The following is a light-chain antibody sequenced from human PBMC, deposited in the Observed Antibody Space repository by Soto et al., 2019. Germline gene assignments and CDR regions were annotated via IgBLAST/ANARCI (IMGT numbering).Light chain of an antibody. CDR2: SAS. CDR3: QQSRSTPYT. Sequence: DLQMTQSPSSLSASVGDRVTITCRASQSIRNFLNWFQQKPGKAPRLLIYSASSLQSGVPSRFSGSGSGTDFTLTISSLQPEDFAIYFCQQSRSTPYTFGQGTKVEI. V-gene: IGKV1-39*01. CDR1: QSIRNF. J-gene: IGKJ2*01.